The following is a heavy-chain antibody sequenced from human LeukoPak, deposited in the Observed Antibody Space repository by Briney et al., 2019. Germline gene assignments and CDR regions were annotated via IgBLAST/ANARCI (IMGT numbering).Heavy chain of an antibody. D-gene: IGHD3-22*01. V-gene: IGHV3-21*01. CDR2: ISSSSSYI. Sequence: LGGSLRLSCAASGFTFSSYSMNWVRQAPGKGLEWVSSISSSSSYIYYADSVKGRFTISRDNAKNSLYLQMNSLRAEDTAVYYCARGGGYYYDRSGYYQSYYYYGMDGGGQGTTVTVS. J-gene: IGHJ6*02. CDR3: ARGGGYYYDRSGYYQSYYYYGMDG. CDR1: GFTFSSYS.